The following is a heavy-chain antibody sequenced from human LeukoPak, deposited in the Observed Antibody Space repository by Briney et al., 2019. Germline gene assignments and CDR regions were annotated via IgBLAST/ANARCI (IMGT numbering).Heavy chain of an antibody. V-gene: IGHV4-34*01. CDR1: GGSFSGYY. CDR3: GVVAAGGTFDY. J-gene: IGHJ4*02. D-gene: IGHD2-15*01. CDR2: INHSGST. Sequence: SETLSLTCAVYGGSFSGYYWSWIRQPPGKGLEWIGEINHSGSTNYNPSLKSRVTISVDTSKNQFSLKLNSVTAADTAVYYCGVVAAGGTFDYWGQGTLVTVSS.